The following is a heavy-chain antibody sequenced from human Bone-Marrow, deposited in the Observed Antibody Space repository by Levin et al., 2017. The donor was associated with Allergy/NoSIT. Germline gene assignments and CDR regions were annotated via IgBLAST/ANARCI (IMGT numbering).Heavy chain of an antibody. Sequence: PGGSLRLSCAASEFTFSTSWMTWVRQAAGKGLEWVATINQDGSETYYVDSVTGRFTISRDNAKNSLYLHMNSLRAEDTSVYYCARDYYRKHDYWGHGTLVAVSS. CDR1: EFTFSTSW. V-gene: IGHV3-7*01. CDR2: INQDGSET. D-gene: IGHD3-10*01. J-gene: IGHJ4*01. CDR3: ARDYYRKHDY.